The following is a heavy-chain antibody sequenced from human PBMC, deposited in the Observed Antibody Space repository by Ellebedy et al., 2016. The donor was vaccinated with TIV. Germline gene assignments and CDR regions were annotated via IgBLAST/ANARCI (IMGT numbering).Heavy chain of an antibody. CDR2: INPNSGGI. CDR1: GYTFTGYY. Sequence: AASVKVSCKASGYTFTGYYMHWVRQAPGQGLEWMGWINPNSGGINYAQKFQGWVTMTRDTSISTAYMELSRLRSDDTAVYYCARDSVDILTGYPYWGQGTLVTVSS. D-gene: IGHD3-9*01. CDR3: ARDSVDILTGYPY. J-gene: IGHJ4*02. V-gene: IGHV1-2*04.